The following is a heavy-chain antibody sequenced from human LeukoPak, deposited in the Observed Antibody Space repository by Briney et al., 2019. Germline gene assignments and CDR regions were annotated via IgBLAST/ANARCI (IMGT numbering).Heavy chain of an antibody. CDR2: IYSGGST. CDR3: AREGGYSYGNYYYGMDV. Sequence: GGSLRLSCAASGFTVSSNYMSWVRQAPGKGLEWVSVIYSGGSTYYADSVKGRFTISRHNSKNTLYLQMNSLRAEDTAVYYCAREGGYSYGNYYYGMDVWGQGTTVTVSS. J-gene: IGHJ6*02. D-gene: IGHD5-18*01. V-gene: IGHV3-53*04. CDR1: GFTVSSNY.